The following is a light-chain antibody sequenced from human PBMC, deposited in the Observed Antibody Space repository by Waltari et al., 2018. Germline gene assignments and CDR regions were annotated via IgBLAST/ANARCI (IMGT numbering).Light chain of an antibody. J-gene: IGKJ4*01. CDR1: QDISNN. Sequence: DFQMTQSPSSLSASVGDRVTITCQASQDISNNLNWYQQKPGQAPKLLIFDASNLEVGVPSRFSGSGSGTDFSLTISSLQPEDTATYYCEEYDYLPVTFGGGTKVEIK. CDR2: DAS. CDR3: EEYDYLPVT. V-gene: IGKV1-33*01.